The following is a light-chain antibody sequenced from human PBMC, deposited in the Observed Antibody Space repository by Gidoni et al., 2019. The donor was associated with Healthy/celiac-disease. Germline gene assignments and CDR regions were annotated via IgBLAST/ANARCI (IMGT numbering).Light chain of an antibody. CDR2: GAS. J-gene: IGKJ3*01. Sequence: EIVMTQSPATLSVSPGERATHSCRASQSVSSNLAWYQQKPGQAPRLPIYGASTRATGIPARFSGSGSGTEFTLTISSLQSEDFAVYYCQQYNNWPPLYTFGPXTKVDIK. CDR3: QQYNNWPPLYT. V-gene: IGKV3-15*01. CDR1: QSVSSN.